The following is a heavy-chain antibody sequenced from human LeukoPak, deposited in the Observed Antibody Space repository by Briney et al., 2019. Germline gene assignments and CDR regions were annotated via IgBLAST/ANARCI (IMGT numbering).Heavy chain of an antibody. Sequence: ASVNVSCKVSGYTLTELSMHWVRQAPGKGLEWMGGFDPEDGETIYAQKFQGRVTMTEDTSTDTAYMELSSLRSEDTAVNYCATDLTYSYGHDYWGQGTLVTASS. J-gene: IGHJ4*02. CDR3: ATDLTYSYGHDY. CDR1: GYTLTELS. V-gene: IGHV1-24*01. D-gene: IGHD5-18*01. CDR2: FDPEDGET.